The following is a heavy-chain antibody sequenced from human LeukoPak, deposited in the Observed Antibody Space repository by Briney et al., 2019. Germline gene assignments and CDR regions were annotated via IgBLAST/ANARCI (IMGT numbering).Heavy chain of an antibody. V-gene: IGHV3-23*01. CDR2: VSSSGGST. D-gene: IGHD3-10*01. CDR1: GFPFRTYG. CDR3: AKYGSGLRDY. J-gene: IGHJ4*02. Sequence: GSLRLSCAASGFPFRTYGFSWVRQAPGKGLEWVPTVSSSGGSTYYADSVKGRFTISRDNSKNTLYLQMNRLRAEDTAVYYCAKYGSGLRDYWGQGTLVTVSS.